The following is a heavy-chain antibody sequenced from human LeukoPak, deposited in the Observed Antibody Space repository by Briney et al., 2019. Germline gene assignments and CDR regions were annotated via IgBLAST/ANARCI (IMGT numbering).Heavy chain of an antibody. J-gene: IGHJ6*03. D-gene: IGHD6-13*01. Sequence: GGSLRLSCAASGFTFSSYSMNWVRQAPGKGLEWVSYISSSSSTMYYADSVRGRFTISRDNAKNSLYLQMNSLRAEDTAVYYCAREQQLGYYYYYYYMDVWGKGTTVTVSS. V-gene: IGHV3-48*01. CDR1: GFTFSSYS. CDR2: ISSSSSTM. CDR3: AREQQLGYYYYYYYMDV.